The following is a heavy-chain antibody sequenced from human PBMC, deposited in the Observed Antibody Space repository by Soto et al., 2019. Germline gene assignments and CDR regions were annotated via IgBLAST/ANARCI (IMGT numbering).Heavy chain of an antibody. CDR1: GYTFTSHG. Sequence: VQLVQSGVEVKKPGASVKVSCKASGYTFTSHGISWVRQAPGQGLEWMGWINTYNGNTSYAQKVQGRVTMTTETSTSTAYMELRSLRSDDTAVYYCARDLLYSTRSTVRFDIWGQGTMLTVSS. J-gene: IGHJ3*02. D-gene: IGHD6-13*01. CDR2: INTYNGNT. V-gene: IGHV1-18*01. CDR3: ARDLLYSTRSTVRFDI.